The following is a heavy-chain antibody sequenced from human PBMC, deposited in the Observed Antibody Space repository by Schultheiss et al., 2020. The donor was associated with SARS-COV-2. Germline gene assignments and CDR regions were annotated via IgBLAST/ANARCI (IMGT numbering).Heavy chain of an antibody. CDR3: ARSALGGNHHYYFDY. V-gene: IGHV4-4*02. CDR2: IYHSGST. J-gene: IGHJ4*02. D-gene: IGHD1-14*01. Sequence: GSLRLSCAASGFTFSSYAMSWVRQAPGKGLEWIGEIYHSGSTNYNPSLKSRVTISVDTSKSQFSLKLTSVTAADTAVYYCARSALGGNHHYYFDYWGQGTLVTVSS. CDR1: GFTFSSYAM.